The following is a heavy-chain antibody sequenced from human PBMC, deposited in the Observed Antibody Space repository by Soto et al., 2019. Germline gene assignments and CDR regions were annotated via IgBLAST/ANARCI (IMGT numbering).Heavy chain of an antibody. J-gene: IGHJ4*02. CDR1: AASFSKYY. CDR3: ASVTFGGVVLAH. D-gene: IGHD3-16*01. Sequence: PSETLSLTCTVSAASFSKYYWSWIRQPPGKGLEWIGYVYFNGNTNYNPSLKRRVSISIDTSKNQISLNLSSVTAADTAVYYCASVTFGGVVLAHWGQGTLVTVSS. CDR2: VYFNGNT. V-gene: IGHV4-59*01.